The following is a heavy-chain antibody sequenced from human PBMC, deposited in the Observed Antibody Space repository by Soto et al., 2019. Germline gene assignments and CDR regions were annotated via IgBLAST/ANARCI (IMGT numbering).Heavy chain of an antibody. D-gene: IGHD6-19*01. V-gene: IGHV3-53*01. Sequence: GGSLRLSCAASGFTVSSNYMSWVRQAPGKGLEWVSVIYSGGSTYYADSVKGRFTISRDNSKNTLYLQMNSLRAEGTAVYYCARVSGWSFYYGMDVWGQGTTVTVSS. CDR2: IYSGGST. CDR1: GFTVSSNY. J-gene: IGHJ6*02. CDR3: ARVSGWSFYYGMDV.